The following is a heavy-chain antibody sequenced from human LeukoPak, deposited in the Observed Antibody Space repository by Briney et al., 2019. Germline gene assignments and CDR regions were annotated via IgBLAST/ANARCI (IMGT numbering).Heavy chain of an antibody. Sequence: SETLSLTCTVSGGSISSSSYYWGWIRQPPGKGLEWIGSIYYSGSTYYNPPLKSRVTISVDTSKNQFSLKLSSVTAADTAVYYCARGGGDSWGYWGQGTLVTVSS. J-gene: IGHJ4*02. CDR2: IYYSGST. CDR1: GGSISSSSYY. D-gene: IGHD2-21*02. CDR3: ARGGGDSWGY. V-gene: IGHV4-39*01.